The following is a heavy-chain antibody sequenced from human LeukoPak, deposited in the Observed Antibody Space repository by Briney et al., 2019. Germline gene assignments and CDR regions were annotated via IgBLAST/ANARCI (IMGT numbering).Heavy chain of an antibody. Sequence: GGSLRLSCAAPGFTFSNFWMNWVRQAPGKGLECVATIKPDGSEKYYVDSVKGRFTISRDNAKISLYLQMNSLRAEDTAVYYCATGNSVDYWGQGTRVTVSS. J-gene: IGHJ4*02. CDR2: IKPDGSEK. CDR3: ATGNSVDY. CDR1: GFTFSNFW. D-gene: IGHD1-26*01. V-gene: IGHV3-7*01.